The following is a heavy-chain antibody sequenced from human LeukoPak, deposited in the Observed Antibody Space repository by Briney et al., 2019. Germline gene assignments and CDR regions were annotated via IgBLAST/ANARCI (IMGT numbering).Heavy chain of an antibody. D-gene: IGHD1-26*01. CDR1: GGSIRTFY. V-gene: IGHV4-59*01. J-gene: IGHJ5*02. CDR2: MYHSATG. CDR3: ARGHSAVGAPFDP. Sequence: PSETLSLTCSVSGGSIRTFYWAWIRQPPGKGLEWIGEMYHSATGNSNPSLRSRATISLDTSKNQFSLKLTSVTPADTAVYFCARGHSAVGAPFDPWGQGTLVTVSS.